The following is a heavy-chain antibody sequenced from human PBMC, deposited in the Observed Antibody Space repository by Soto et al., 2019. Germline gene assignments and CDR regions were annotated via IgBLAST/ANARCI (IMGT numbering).Heavy chain of an antibody. CDR2: IKQDGSEK. D-gene: IGHD6-13*01. Sequence: GGSLRLSCAASGFTFSSYWMSWVRQAPGKGLEWVANIKQDGSEKYYVDSVKGRFTISRDNAKNSLYLQMNSLRAEDTAVYYCARDTASSWYYFDDWGQGTLVTVSS. CDR1: GFTFSSYW. CDR3: ARDTASSWYYFDD. V-gene: IGHV3-7*01. J-gene: IGHJ4*02.